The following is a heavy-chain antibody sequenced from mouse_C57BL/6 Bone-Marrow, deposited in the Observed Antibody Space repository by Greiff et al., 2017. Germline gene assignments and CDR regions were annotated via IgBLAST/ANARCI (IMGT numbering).Heavy chain of an antibody. CDR1: GFNIKDDY. J-gene: IGHJ2*01. V-gene: IGHV14-4*01. CDR3: TTDSPPLLD. CDR2: LDPENGDT. Sequence: VQLQQSGAELVRPGASVKLSCTASGFNIKDDYMHWVKQRPEQGLEWIGWLDPENGDTEYASKFQGKATITADTYSNPAYLQLSSLTSEDTAVYYCTTDSPPLLDWGQGTTLTVSS. D-gene: IGHD2-10*01.